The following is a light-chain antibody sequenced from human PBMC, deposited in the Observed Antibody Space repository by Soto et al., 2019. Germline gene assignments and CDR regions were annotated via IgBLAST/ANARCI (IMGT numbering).Light chain of an antibody. CDR3: QVWDSSSDPLI. V-gene: IGLV3-21*04. CDR1: NIGSKS. Sequence: SYELTQPPSVAMAPGKTARITCGGNNIGSKSVHWYQQKPGQAPVLVINYGTDRPSGIPERFSGSNSENTATLTISRVEAGDEADYYCQVWDSSSDPLIFGGGTKLTVL. CDR2: YGT. J-gene: IGLJ2*01.